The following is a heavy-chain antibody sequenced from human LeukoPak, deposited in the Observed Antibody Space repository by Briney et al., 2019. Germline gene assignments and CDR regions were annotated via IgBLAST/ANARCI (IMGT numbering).Heavy chain of an antibody. J-gene: IGHJ4*02. D-gene: IGHD5-24*01. Sequence: GESLKISCQGSGYSFINYWISWVRQMPGKGLEWLGRIDPRDSYTNYSPSFRGHVTISADKSITTAYLQWSSLKASDTAMYYCARQGRDGNSYDDYWGQGTLVTVSS. CDR1: GYSFINYW. CDR3: ARQGRDGNSYDDY. V-gene: IGHV5-10-1*01. CDR2: IDPRDSYT.